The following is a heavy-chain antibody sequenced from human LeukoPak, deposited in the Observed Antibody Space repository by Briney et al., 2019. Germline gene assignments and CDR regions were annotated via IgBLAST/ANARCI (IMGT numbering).Heavy chain of an antibody. J-gene: IGHJ4*02. CDR2: LYSDGNT. Sequence: GGSLRLSCAASGFTVITNDMTWARQAPGKGLEWVSVLYSDGNTTYADSVQGRFTISRDNSKNTLYLEMNSLSPDDTAVYYCARGVEPLAANTLAYWGQGTLVTVSS. CDR1: GFTVITND. D-gene: IGHD1-14*01. CDR3: ARGVEPLAANTLAY. V-gene: IGHV3-53*01.